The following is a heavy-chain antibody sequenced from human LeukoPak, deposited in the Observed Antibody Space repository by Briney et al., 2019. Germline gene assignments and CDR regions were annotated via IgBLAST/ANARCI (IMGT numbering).Heavy chain of an antibody. D-gene: IGHD3-22*01. V-gene: IGHV3-30*04. CDR1: GFAFRTHV. CDR3: ARTAGYYGSSGYYSYYFDY. J-gene: IGHJ4*02. CDR2: ISNDERTI. Sequence: GRSLRLSCAVSGFAFRTHVIHWVRQAPGKGLEWVAVISNDERTIFYADSVKGRFTISRDNSKSTLYLQMNSLRAEDTAVYYCARTAGYYGSSGYYSYYFDYWGQGTLVTVSS.